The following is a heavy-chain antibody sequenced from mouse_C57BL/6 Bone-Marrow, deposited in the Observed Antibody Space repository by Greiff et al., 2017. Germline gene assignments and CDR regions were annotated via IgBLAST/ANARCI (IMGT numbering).Heavy chain of an antibody. Sequence: VQLQESGAELVRPGPSVKVSCKASGYAFTNYLIEWVKQRPGQGLEWIGVINPGSGGTNYNEKFKGKATLTADKSSSTAYMQLSSLTSEDSAVYFCARGGSYSFAYWGQGTLVTVSA. V-gene: IGHV1-54*01. CDR3: ARGGSYSFAY. D-gene: IGHD2-12*01. CDR1: GYAFTNYL. J-gene: IGHJ3*01. CDR2: INPGSGGT.